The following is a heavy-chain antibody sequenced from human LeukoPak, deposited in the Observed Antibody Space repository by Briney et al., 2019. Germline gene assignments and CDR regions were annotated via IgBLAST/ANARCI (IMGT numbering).Heavy chain of an antibody. V-gene: IGHV4-30-2*01. J-gene: IGHJ4*02. CDR2: IYHSGST. Sequence: PSETLSLTCTVSGGSISSGGYYWSWIRQPPGKGLEWIGYIYHSGSTYYNPSLKSRVTISVDRSKNQFSLKLSSVTAADTAVYYCARVGLLWFGDFDYWGQGTLVTVSS. D-gene: IGHD3-10*01. CDR3: ARVGLLWFGDFDY. CDR1: GGSISSGGYY.